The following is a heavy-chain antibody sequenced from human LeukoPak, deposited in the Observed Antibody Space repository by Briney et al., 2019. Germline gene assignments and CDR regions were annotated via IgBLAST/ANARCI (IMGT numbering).Heavy chain of an antibody. J-gene: IGHJ4*02. CDR3: AYGSWGSCDY. V-gene: IGHV4-39*01. CDR2: IYYSGST. Sequence: SETLSLTCAVSGGSISSSSYYWGWIRQPPGKGLEWIGSIYYSGSTYYNPSLKSRVTISVDTSKNQFSPKLSSVTAADTAVYYCAYGSWGSCDYWGQGTLVTVSS. CDR1: GGSISSSSYY. D-gene: IGHD1-26*01.